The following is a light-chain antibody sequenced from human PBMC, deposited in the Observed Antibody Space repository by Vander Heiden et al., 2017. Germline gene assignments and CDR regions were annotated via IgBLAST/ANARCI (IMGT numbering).Light chain of an antibody. CDR2: GNS. J-gene: IGLJ3*02. V-gene: IGLV1-40*01. Sequence: QSVLTQPPSVSAAPGQRVTISCTGSSSNIGAGYDVHWYQQLPGTAPKLLIYGNSNRPSGVPDRFSGAKSGTSASLAITGLQAEDEADYYCQSYDSSLSGPYWVFGGGTKLTVL. CDR3: QSYDSSLSGPYWV. CDR1: SSNIGAGYD.